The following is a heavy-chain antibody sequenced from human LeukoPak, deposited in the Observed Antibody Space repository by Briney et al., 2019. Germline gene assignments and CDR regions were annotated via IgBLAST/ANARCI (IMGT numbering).Heavy chain of an antibody. J-gene: IGHJ3*02. CDR2: ISGSGGST. D-gene: IGHD3-10*01. Sequence: GGSLRLSCVASGFTLSSYNMKWVRQAPGKGLEWVSAISGSGGSTYYADSVKGRFTISRDNSKNTLYLQMNSLRAEDTAVYYCARDGFTMVKDAFDIWGQGTMVTVSS. CDR3: ARDGFTMVKDAFDI. V-gene: IGHV3-23*01. CDR1: GFTLSSYN.